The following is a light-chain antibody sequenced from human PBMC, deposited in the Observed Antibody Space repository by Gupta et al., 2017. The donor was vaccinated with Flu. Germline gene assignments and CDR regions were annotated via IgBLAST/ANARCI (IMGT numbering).Light chain of an antibody. Sequence: PSSLSASVGDRVTITCRASQGISSYLNWYQQKPGKAPKLLIYAASSLQSGVPSRFSGSGSGTDFTLTISSLQPEDFATYYCQQSYSTVWTFGQGTKVEIK. J-gene: IGKJ1*01. CDR3: QQSYSTVWT. CDR1: QGISSY. V-gene: IGKV1-39*01. CDR2: AAS.